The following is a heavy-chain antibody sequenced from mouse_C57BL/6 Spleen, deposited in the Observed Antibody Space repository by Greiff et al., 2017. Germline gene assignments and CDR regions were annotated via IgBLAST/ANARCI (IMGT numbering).Heavy chain of an antibody. CDR3: ARRSNWYFDV. Sequence: EVKLQESGPGLVNPSQSLSLTCSVTGYSITSGYYWNWIRQFPGNKLEWMGYISYDGSNNYNPALKNLISITRDTSENQFFLKFNSVTTEDTATYYWARRSNWYFDVWGTGTTVTVSS. CDR1: GYSITSGYY. J-gene: IGHJ1*03. V-gene: IGHV3-6*01. CDR2: ISYDGSN.